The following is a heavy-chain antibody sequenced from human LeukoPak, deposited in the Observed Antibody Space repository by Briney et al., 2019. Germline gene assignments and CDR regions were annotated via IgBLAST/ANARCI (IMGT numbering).Heavy chain of an antibody. CDR3: ARGARRGGSYYFEY. CDR2: IYASGTT. V-gene: IGHV4-61*02. CDR1: GGSISSGGYY. J-gene: IGHJ4*02. D-gene: IGHD1-26*01. Sequence: SETLSLTCAVSGGSISSGGYYWSWIRQPAGKGLEWIGRIYASGTTNFNPSLKSRVTISIDTSKNQFSLKLSSVTAADTAVYYCARGARRGGSYYFEYWGQGTLVTVSS.